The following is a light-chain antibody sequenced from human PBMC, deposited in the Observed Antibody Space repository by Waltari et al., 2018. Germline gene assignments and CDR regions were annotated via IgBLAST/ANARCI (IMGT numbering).Light chain of an antibody. J-gene: IGKJ5*01. Sequence: DIVMTQSPDSLAVSLGERATIHCKSRQSVLYSSNNKNYLAWYQQKPGQPPKLLIYWASTRESGVPDRFSGSGSGTDFTLTISSLQAEDVAFYYCQQYYSTPITFGQGTRLEIK. CDR2: WAS. CDR1: QSVLYSSNNKNY. V-gene: IGKV4-1*01. CDR3: QQYYSTPIT.